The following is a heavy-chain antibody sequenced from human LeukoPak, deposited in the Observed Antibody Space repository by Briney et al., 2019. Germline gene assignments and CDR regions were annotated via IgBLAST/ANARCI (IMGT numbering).Heavy chain of an antibody. CDR1: GFTFSSYS. V-gene: IGHV3-21*01. CDR2: ISSSSSYI. CDR3: ASDSVAVAGNSDY. D-gene: IGHD6-19*01. J-gene: IGHJ4*02. Sequence: GGSLRLSCAASGFTFSSYSMNWVRQAPGKGLEWVSSISSSSSYIYYADSVKGRFTISRDNAKNSLYLQMNSLRAEDTAVYYCASDSVAVAGNSDYWGQGTLVTVSS.